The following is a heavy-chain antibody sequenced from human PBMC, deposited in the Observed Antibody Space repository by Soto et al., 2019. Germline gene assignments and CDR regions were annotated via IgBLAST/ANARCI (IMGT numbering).Heavy chain of an antibody. CDR2: ISGSGDRT. CDR3: VKDDGGYPSTAPH. Sequence: EVQLLASGGGLVQPGGSLRLSCAASGITISNYPMSWVRQAPGKGLDWVSGISGSGDRTYYADSAKGRCTISKDISRNSLSLQLDSLGVEDTAVYFCVKDDGGYPSTAPHWGQGTLVTVSS. J-gene: IGHJ4*02. V-gene: IGHV3-23*01. D-gene: IGHD3-22*01. CDR1: GITISNYP.